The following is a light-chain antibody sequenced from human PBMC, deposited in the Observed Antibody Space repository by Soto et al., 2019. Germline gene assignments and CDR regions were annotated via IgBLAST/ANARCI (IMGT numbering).Light chain of an antibody. CDR1: SSNIGSLYD. J-gene: IGLJ2*01. CDR3: QSYDSSLSASV. CDR2: DNS. Sequence: QSVLTQPPSVSGAPGQRVTIPCTGSSSNIGSLYDVHWYQQLPGTAPKLLIYDNSNRPSGVPDRFSGSKSGTSASLAITGLQAEDEADYFCQSYDSSLSASVFGGGTKLTVL. V-gene: IGLV1-40*01.